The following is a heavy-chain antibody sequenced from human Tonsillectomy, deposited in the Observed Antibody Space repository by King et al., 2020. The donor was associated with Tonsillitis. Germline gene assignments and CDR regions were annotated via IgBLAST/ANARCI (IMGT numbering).Heavy chain of an antibody. Sequence: VQLVESGAEVKKPGASVKVSCKASGYTFTSYDINWVRQATGQGLEWMGWMNPNSGNTGYAQKFQGRVTMTRNTSISTAYMELSSMRSEDTAVYYCAVGSSGWYWFDPWGQGTLVTVSS. V-gene: IGHV1-8*01. CDR2: MNPNSGNT. CDR1: GYTFTSYD. CDR3: AVGSSGWYWFDP. J-gene: IGHJ5*02. D-gene: IGHD6-19*01.